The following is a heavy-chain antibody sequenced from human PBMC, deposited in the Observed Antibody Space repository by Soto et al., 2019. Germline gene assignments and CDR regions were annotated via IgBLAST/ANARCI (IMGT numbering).Heavy chain of an antibody. CDR3: ARARQYCSRSSCSLDL. D-gene: IGHD2-2*01. CDR2: IYTSGST. J-gene: IGHJ5*02. Sequence: SETLSLTCTVSGGSISSYYWSWIRQPAGKGLEWIGRIYTSGSTNYNPSLKSRVTMSVDTSKNQFSLKLSSVTAADTAVYYCARARQYCSRSSCSLDLWGQGSLLTVAS. CDR1: GGSISSYY. V-gene: IGHV4-4*07.